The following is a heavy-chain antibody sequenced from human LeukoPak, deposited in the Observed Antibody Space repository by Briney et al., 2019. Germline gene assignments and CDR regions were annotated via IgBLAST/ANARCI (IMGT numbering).Heavy chain of an antibody. Sequence: ASVKVSCKASGYTFTSYAMNWVRQAPGQGLEWMGWINTNTGNPTYAQGFTGRFVFSLDTSVSTAYLQISSLKAEDTAVYYCARDSSSLRYFDWEYQKPHAFDIWGQGTMVTVSS. CDR1: GYTFTSYA. V-gene: IGHV7-4-1*02. CDR3: ARDSSSLRYFDWEYQKPHAFDI. J-gene: IGHJ3*02. CDR2: INTNTGNP. D-gene: IGHD3-9*01.